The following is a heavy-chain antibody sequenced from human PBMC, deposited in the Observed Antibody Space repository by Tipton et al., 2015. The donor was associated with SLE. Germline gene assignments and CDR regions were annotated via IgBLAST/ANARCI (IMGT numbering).Heavy chain of an antibody. Sequence: TLSLTCTVSGGSISSYYWSWIRPPAGKGLEWIGRIYTSGSTNYNPPLKSRVTMSVDTSKNQFSLKLNSVTAADTAVYYCARERSRGGDAFDIWGQGTMVTVSS. CDR2: IYTSGST. CDR3: ARERSRGGDAFDI. CDR1: GGSISSYY. D-gene: IGHD3-10*01. J-gene: IGHJ3*02. V-gene: IGHV4-4*07.